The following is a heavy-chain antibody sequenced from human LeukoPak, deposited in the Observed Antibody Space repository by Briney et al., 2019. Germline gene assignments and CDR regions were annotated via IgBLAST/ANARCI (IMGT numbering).Heavy chain of an antibody. D-gene: IGHD3-22*01. CDR3: AITPRRGHDSSGYYYAC. V-gene: IGHV4-38-2*02. J-gene: IGHJ4*02. Sequence: PSETLSLTCTVSGYSISSGYYWGWIRQPPGKGLEWIGSIYHSGSTYYNPSLKSRVTISVDTSKNQFSLKLSSVTAADTAVYYCAITPRRGHDSSGYYYACWGQGTLVTVSS. CDR2: IYHSGST. CDR1: GYSISSGYY.